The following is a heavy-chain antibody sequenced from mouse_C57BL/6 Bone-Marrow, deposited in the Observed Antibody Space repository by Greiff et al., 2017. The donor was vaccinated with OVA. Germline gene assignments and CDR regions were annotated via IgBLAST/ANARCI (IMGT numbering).Heavy chain of an antibody. Sequence: QVQLQQSGAELARPGASVKLSCTASGYTFTSYGISWVKQRTGQGLEWIGEIYPRSGNTYYNEKFKGKATLTADKSSSTAYMELRSLTSEDSAVYFCASPSYGYDRDLTYWGQGTLVTVSA. CDR1: GYTFTSYG. V-gene: IGHV1-81*01. J-gene: IGHJ3*01. CDR2: IYPRSGNT. D-gene: IGHD2-2*01. CDR3: ASPSYGYDRDLTY.